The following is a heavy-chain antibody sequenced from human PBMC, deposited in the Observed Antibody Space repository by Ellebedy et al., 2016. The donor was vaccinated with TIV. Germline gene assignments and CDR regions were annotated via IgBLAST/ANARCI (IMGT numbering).Heavy chain of an antibody. J-gene: IGHJ2*01. CDR2: IKQDGSEK. V-gene: IGHV3-7*01. CDR3: ARESPRVYYYDSSGYYWAWYFDL. CDR1: GFTFSSYW. Sequence: GESLKISXAAPGFTFSSYWMSWVRQAPGKGLEWVANIKQDGSEKYYVDSVKGRFTISRDNAKNSLYLQMNSLRAEDTAVYYCARESPRVYYYDSSGYYWAWYFDLWGRGTLVTVSS. D-gene: IGHD3-22*01.